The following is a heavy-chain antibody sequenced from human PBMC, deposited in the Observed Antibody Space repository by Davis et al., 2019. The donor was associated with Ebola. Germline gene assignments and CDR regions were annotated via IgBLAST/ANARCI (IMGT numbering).Heavy chain of an antibody. Sequence: GGSLRLSCAASGFTFNNAWMSWVRQAPGKGLEWVGRIKSRTDGGTTEYAAPVKGRFTISRDDSKNTLYLQMNSLKTEDTAVYYCTTDLFRYCISTSCYHFDYWGQGTLVTVSS. CDR1: GFTFNNAW. V-gene: IGHV3-15*01. CDR2: IKSRTDGGTT. D-gene: IGHD2-2*01. J-gene: IGHJ4*02. CDR3: TTDLFRYCISTSCYHFDY.